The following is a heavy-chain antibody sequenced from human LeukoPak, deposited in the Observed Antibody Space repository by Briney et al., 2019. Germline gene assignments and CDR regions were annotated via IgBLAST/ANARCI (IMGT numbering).Heavy chain of an antibody. CDR1: GGSISSYY. CDR2: IYYSGST. CDR3: ARGDSSGGYNWFDP. Sequence: ASETLSLTCTVSGGSISSYYWSWIRQPPGKGLEWIGYIYYSGSTNYNPSLKSRVTMSVDTSKNQFSLKLSSVTAADTAVYYCARGDSSGGYNWFDPWGQGTLVTVSS. V-gene: IGHV4-59*01. J-gene: IGHJ5*02. D-gene: IGHD6-19*01.